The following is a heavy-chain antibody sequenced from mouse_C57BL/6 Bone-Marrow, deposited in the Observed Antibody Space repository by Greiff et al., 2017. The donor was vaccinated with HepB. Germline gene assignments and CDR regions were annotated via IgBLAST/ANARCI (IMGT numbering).Heavy chain of an antibody. CDR1: GYSITSGYY. V-gene: IGHV3-6*01. Sequence: ESGPGLVKPSQSLSLTCSVTGYSITSGYYWNWIRQFPGNKLEWMGYISYDGSNNYNPSLKNRISITRDTSKNQFFLKLNSVTTEDTATYYCARAYYDDDVAWFAYWGQGTLVTVSA. CDR2: ISYDGSN. D-gene: IGHD2-4*01. CDR3: ARAYYDDDVAWFAY. J-gene: IGHJ3*01.